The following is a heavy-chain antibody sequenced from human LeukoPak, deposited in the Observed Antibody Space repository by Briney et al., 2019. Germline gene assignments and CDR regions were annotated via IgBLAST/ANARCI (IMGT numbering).Heavy chain of an antibody. CDR3: ARTRSSSWNRAYYFDY. CDR1: SGSINTYY. Sequence: SETLSLTCTVSSGSINTYYWSWIRQPPGKGLEWIGYIYYSGSTNYNPSLKSRVTISVDTSKNQFSLKLSSVTAADTAVYYCARTRSSSWNRAYYFDYWGQGTLVTVSS. V-gene: IGHV4-59*12. J-gene: IGHJ4*02. CDR2: IYYSGST. D-gene: IGHD6-13*01.